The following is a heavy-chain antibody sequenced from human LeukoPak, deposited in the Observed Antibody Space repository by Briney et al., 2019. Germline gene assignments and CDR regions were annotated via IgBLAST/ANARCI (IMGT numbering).Heavy chain of an antibody. CDR2: IYYSGST. Sequence: SETPSLTCTVSGGSISSYYWSWIRQPPGKGLEWIGYIYYSGSTNYNPSLKSRVTISVDTSKNQFSLKLSSVTAADTAVYYCARGYYGSGSYYYFDYWGQGTLVTVSS. CDR3: ARGYYGSGSYYYFDY. CDR1: GGSISSYY. V-gene: IGHV4-59*01. D-gene: IGHD3-10*01. J-gene: IGHJ4*02.